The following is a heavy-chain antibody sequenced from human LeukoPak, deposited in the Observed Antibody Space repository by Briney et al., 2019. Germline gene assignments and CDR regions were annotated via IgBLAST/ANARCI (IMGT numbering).Heavy chain of an antibody. CDR2: ISAYNGNT. CDR3: ARGLDCSGGSCYVFDP. V-gene: IGHV1-18*01. D-gene: IGHD2-15*01. Sequence: ASVKVSCKASGYTFTSYDINWVRQATGQGLEWMGWISAYNGNTNYAQKLQGRVTMTTDTSTSTAYMELRSLRSDDTAVYYCARGLDCSGGSCYVFDPWGQGTLVTVSS. J-gene: IGHJ5*02. CDR1: GYTFTSYD.